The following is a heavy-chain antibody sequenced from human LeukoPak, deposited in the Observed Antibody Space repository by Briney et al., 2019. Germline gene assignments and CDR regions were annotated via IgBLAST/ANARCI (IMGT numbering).Heavy chain of an antibody. CDR2: IYTSGST. D-gene: IGHD3-10*01. CDR1: GGSISSYY. CDR3: AREAPTYYYGADY. Sequence: PSETLSLTRTVSGGSISSYYWGWIPQPAGKGPEWIGRIYTSGSTNYNPSLKSRVTMSVDTSKNQFSLKLISVTAADTAVYYCAREAPTYYYGADYWGQGTLVTVSS. V-gene: IGHV4-4*07. J-gene: IGHJ4*02.